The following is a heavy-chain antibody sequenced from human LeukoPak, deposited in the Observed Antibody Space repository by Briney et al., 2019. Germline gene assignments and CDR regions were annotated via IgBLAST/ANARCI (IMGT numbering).Heavy chain of an antibody. CDR3: ARDLGSYSSGWYMGFDY. J-gene: IGHJ4*02. D-gene: IGHD6-19*01. Sequence: GGSLRLSCAASGFTFSSYEMNWVRQAPGKGLEWVSYISSSGSTIYYADSVKGRFTVSRDNAKNSLYLQMNSLRAEDTAIYYCARDLGSYSSGWYMGFDYWGQGTLVTVSS. V-gene: IGHV3-48*03. CDR1: GFTFSSYE. CDR2: ISSSGSTI.